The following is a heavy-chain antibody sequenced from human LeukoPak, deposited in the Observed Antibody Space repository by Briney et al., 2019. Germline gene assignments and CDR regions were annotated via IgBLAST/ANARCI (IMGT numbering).Heavy chain of an antibody. V-gene: IGHV1-18*01. J-gene: IGHJ3*02. D-gene: IGHD3-22*01. CDR1: GYTFTSYG. Sequence: ASVKVSCKASGYTFTSYGISWVRQAPGQGLEWMGWISAYNGKTNYAQKLHGRVTMTTDTSTSTAYMELRSLRSDDTAVYYCARGPSYYYDSSGYFLPVAFDIWGQGTMVTVSS. CDR2: ISAYNGKT. CDR3: ARGPSYYYDSSGYFLPVAFDI.